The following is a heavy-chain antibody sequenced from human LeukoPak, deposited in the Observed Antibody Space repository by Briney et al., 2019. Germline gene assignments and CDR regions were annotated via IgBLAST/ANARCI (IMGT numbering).Heavy chain of an antibody. CDR3: AKDRGSNRRVFGP. Sequence: GGSLRLSCAASGFTFNSYGMHWVRQAPGKGLEWVVFIRFDGSYKDYADSVKGRFTISRDKSKNTLYLQMNSLRAEDTAVYYCAKDRGSNRRVFGPWGQGTLVTVSS. CDR2: IRFDGSYK. J-gene: IGHJ5*02. CDR1: GFTFNSYG. V-gene: IGHV3-30*02. D-gene: IGHD5-12*01.